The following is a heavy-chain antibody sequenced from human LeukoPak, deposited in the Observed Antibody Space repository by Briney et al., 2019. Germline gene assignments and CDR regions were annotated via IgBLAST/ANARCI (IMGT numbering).Heavy chain of an antibody. V-gene: IGHV5-51*01. CDR3: ARISGSYSYYYYMDV. J-gene: IGHJ6*03. D-gene: IGHD1-26*01. CDR2: IYPGDSDT. Sequence: GESLKISCKGSGYSFTSYWIGWVRQMPGKGLEWMGIIYPGDSDTKYSPSFQGQVTISADKSISTAYLQWSSLKASDTAMYYCARISGSYSYYYYMDVWGKGTTVTVSS. CDR1: GYSFTSYW.